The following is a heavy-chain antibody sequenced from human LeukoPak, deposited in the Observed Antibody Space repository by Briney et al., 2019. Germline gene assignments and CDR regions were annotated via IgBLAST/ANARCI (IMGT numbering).Heavy chain of an antibody. CDR1: GFTFSSYA. V-gene: IGHV3-23*01. Sequence: PGGSLILSCAASGFTFSSYAMSWVRQAPGKGLELVSAISGSGGSTYYADSVKGRFTISRDNSKNTLYLQMNSLRAEDTAVYYCAKRYSSSWYRDDAFDIWGQGTMVTVSS. CDR2: ISGSGGST. CDR3: AKRYSSSWYRDDAFDI. J-gene: IGHJ3*02. D-gene: IGHD6-13*01.